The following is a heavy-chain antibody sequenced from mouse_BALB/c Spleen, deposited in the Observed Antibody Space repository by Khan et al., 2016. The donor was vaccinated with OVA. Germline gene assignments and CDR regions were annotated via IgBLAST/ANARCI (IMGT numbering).Heavy chain of an antibody. J-gene: IGHJ3*01. CDR2: VSTGGSYT. Sequence: EVKLVESGGDLVKPGGSLKLSCAASGFTFSTYGMSWVRQTADRRLEWVATVSTGGSYTYSPDSVKGRFTISRDNAKNPLYLQMNSLKSEDTAMFYCTRLAYYYDSEGFAYWGQGTLVTVSA. CDR1: GFTFSTYG. D-gene: IGHD1-1*01. V-gene: IGHV5-6*01. CDR3: TRLAYYYDSEGFAY.